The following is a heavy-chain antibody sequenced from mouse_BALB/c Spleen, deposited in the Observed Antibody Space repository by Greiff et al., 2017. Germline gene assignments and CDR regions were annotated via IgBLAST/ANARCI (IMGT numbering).Heavy chain of an antibody. CDR3: ARELRAY. Sequence: QVQLKQSAAELARPGASVKMSCKASGYTFASYTMHWVKQRPGQGLEWIGYINPSSGYTEYNQKFMDKTTLTADKSSSTAYMQLSSLTSEDSAVYYCARELRAYWGQGTLVTVSA. CDR2: INPSSGYT. CDR1: GYTFASYT. J-gene: IGHJ3*01. V-gene: IGHV1-4*02. D-gene: IGHD1-1*01.